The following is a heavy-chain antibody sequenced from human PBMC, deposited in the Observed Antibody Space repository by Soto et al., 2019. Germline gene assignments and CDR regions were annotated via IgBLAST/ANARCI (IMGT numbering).Heavy chain of an antibody. CDR1: GFTFSSYA. CDR3: ARRLSGTKGFDF. CDR2: ISGSGGTT. D-gene: IGHD1-7*01. V-gene: IGHV3-23*01. Sequence: GGSLRLSCAASGFTFSSYAMSWVRQAPGTGLEWVSSISGSGGTTYYADSVKGRFTLSRDNSKNTLYLQMNSLRAEDTAVYYCARRLSGTKGFDFWGQGTLVTVSS. J-gene: IGHJ4*02.